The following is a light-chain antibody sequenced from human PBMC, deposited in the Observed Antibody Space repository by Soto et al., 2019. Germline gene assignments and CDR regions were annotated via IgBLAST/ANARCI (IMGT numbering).Light chain of an antibody. V-gene: IGKV3-11*01. CDR2: DAS. J-gene: IGKJ4*01. CDR1: QSINTF. CDR3: QQRSIWPLT. Sequence: EVLLTQSPATLSVSPGESVTLSCRASQSINTFLAWYQQKPGHAPRLLIYDASYRAAGIHGRFSGRGSGTDFTLTINSLEPEEFAVYHCQQRSIWPLTFGGGTRVE.